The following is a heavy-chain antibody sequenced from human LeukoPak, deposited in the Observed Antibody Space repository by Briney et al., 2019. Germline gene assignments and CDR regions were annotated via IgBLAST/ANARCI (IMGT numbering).Heavy chain of an antibody. V-gene: IGHV1-69*13. CDR3: ARENYYDSSGYSLVGGYFDY. CDR1: GGTFSSYA. D-gene: IGHD3-22*01. J-gene: IGHJ4*02. CDR2: IIPIFGTA. Sequence: SVKVSCKASGGTFSSYAISWVRQAPGQGLEWMGGIIPIFGTANYAQKFQGRVTITADESTSTAYMELSSLRSEDTAVYYCARENYYDSSGYSLVGGYFDYWGQGTLVTVSS.